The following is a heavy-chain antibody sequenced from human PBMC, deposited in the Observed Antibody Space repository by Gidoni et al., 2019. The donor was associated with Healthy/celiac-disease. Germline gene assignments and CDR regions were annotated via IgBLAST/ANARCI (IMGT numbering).Heavy chain of an antibody. CDR3: ARDPDSSGWYVPATLAGMDV. V-gene: IGHV1-69*01. CDR2: IIPIFGTA. J-gene: IGHJ6*02. Sequence: QVQLVQSGAEVKKPGSSVKVSCKAAGGTFSSYAIRWVRQAPGQGLEWMGGIIPIFGTANYAQKFQGRVTITADESTSTAYMELSSLRSEDTAVYYCARDPDSSGWYVPATLAGMDVWGQGTTVTVSS. D-gene: IGHD6-19*01. CDR1: GGTFSSYA.